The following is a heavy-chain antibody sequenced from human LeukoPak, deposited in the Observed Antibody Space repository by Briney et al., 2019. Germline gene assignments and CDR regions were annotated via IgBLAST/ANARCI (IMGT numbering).Heavy chain of an antibody. Sequence: GGSLRLSCAASGFTFSSYWMSWVRQAPGKGLEWVANIKQDGSEKYYVDSVKGRFTISRDNAKNSLHLQMNSLRAEDTAVYYCARDPYYYDSSGFFDYWGQGTLVTVSS. J-gene: IGHJ4*02. D-gene: IGHD3-22*01. CDR1: GFTFSSYW. V-gene: IGHV3-7*01. CDR3: ARDPYYYDSSGFFDY. CDR2: IKQDGSEK.